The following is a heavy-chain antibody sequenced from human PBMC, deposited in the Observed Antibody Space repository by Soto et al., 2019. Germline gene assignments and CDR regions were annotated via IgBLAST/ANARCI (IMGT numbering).Heavy chain of an antibody. CDR2: ISYDGSNK. J-gene: IGHJ4*02. CDR3: ARDSDSSATFDY. D-gene: IGHD3-22*01. Sequence: QVQLVESGGGVVQPGRSLRLSCAASGFTFSSCAMHWVRQAPGKGLEWVAVISYDGSNKYYADSVKGRFTISRDNSKNTLYLQMNSLRAEDTAVYYCARDSDSSATFDYWGQGTLVTVSS. CDR1: GFTFSSCA. V-gene: IGHV3-30-3*01.